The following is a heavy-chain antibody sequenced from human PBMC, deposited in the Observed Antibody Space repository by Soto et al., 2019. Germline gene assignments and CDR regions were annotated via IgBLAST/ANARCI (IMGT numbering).Heavy chain of an antibody. J-gene: IGHJ4*02. CDR1: GYTFTGYY. CDR3: ARANRGYYYDSSDIHY. V-gene: IGHV1-2*02. CDR2: INATSGGT. D-gene: IGHD3-22*01. Sequence: ASVKVSCKASGYTFTGYYMNWARQAPGQGLERMGWINATSGGTNYAQKFQGRVTMNRDTSISTAYMELSRLRSDDTDAYCCARANRGYYYDSSDIHYWGQ.